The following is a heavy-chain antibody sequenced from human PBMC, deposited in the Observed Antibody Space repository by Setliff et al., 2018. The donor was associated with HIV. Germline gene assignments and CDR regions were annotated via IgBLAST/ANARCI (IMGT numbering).Heavy chain of an antibody. CDR2: ISYDGSNK. CDR3: ASPLIMTTVTKDY. J-gene: IGHJ4*02. Sequence: PGGSLRLSCAASGFTFSDYYMSWIRQAPGKGLEWVAVISYDGSNKYYADSVKGRFTISRDNSKNTLLLQMNNLRAEDTAMYYCASPLIMTTVTKDYWGQGTLVTVSS. D-gene: IGHD4-17*01. CDR1: GFTFSDYY. V-gene: IGHV3-30-3*01.